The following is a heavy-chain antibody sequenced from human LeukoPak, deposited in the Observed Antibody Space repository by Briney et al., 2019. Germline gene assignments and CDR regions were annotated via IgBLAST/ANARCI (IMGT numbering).Heavy chain of an antibody. V-gene: IGHV4-39*02. CDR3: ARDMGSRGWPDDY. CDR2: IYDSGST. Sequence: PSETLSLTCTVSGGSFSSCSYYWGWLRQPPGKGLEWVASIYDSGSTYYNPSLRSRVTLSVDTSENQFSLKLTSVTAADTAVYSCARDMGSRGWPDDYWGGGTLVTVSS. J-gene: IGHJ4*02. D-gene: IGHD6-19*01. CDR1: GGSFSSCSYY.